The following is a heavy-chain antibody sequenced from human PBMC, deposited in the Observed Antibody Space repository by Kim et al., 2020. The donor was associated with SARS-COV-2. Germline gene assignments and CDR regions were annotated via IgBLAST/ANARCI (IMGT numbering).Heavy chain of an antibody. Sequence: SETLSLTCTVSGVSIDTSDYYWAWIRQPPGQGLEWIATIYFTGTTFYSPSLKSRATVSIDTSKDQFSLDLNSVTTTDTSMYYCARQVRVGLHLDHWGQG. D-gene: IGHD1-26*01. CDR1: GVSIDTSDYY. CDR3: ARQVRVGLHLDH. J-gene: IGHJ4*02. CDR2: IYFTGTT. V-gene: IGHV4-39*01.